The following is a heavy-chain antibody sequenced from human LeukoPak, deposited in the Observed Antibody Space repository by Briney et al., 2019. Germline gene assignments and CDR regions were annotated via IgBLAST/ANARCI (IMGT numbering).Heavy chain of an antibody. Sequence: TGGSLRLSCAASGFTFDDYAMHWVRQAPGKGLEWVSAISGSGGSTYYADSVKGRFTISRDNSKNTLYLQMNSLRAEDTAVYYCAKLLAARPDDAFDIWGQGTMVTVSS. D-gene: IGHD6-6*01. CDR3: AKLLAARPDDAFDI. CDR1: GFTFDDYA. J-gene: IGHJ3*02. CDR2: ISGSGGST. V-gene: IGHV3-23*01.